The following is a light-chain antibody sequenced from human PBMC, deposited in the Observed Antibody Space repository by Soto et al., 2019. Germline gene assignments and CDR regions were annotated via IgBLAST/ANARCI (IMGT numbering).Light chain of an antibody. CDR2: AAS. CDR3: QQYSNAPVT. CDR1: QSVSNN. V-gene: IGKV3-20*01. J-gene: IGKJ2*01. Sequence: EIVLTQSPGTLSLSPGERAILSCWASQSVSNNLVWYQQKPGQAPRLLISAASSRATGIPDRFSGSGSGTDFTLTISRLEPEDFAVYYCQQYSNAPVTFGQGTKVEIK.